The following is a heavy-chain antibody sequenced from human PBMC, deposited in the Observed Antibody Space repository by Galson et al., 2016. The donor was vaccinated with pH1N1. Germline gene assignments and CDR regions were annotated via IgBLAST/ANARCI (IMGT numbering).Heavy chain of an antibody. CDR1: GFTFSSYP. CDR3: ARGDYGDYVGEFDY. J-gene: IGHJ4*02. Sequence: SLRLSCAASGFTFSSYPMHWVRQAPGKGLEWVALIWYDGSNKYYADSVKGRFTISRDNSKNTLYLQMNSLRAEDTAVYYCARGDYGDYVGEFDYWGQGTLVTVSS. V-gene: IGHV3-33*08. CDR2: IWYDGSNK. D-gene: IGHD4-17*01.